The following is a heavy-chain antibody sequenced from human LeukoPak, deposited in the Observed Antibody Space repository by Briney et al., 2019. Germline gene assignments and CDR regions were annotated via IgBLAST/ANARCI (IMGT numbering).Heavy chain of an antibody. V-gene: IGHV3-53*01. CDR1: GFTFSSNY. D-gene: IGHD3-10*01. Sequence: GGSLRLSCAASGFTFSSNYMSWVRQAPGKGLEWVSVIYSGGSTYYADSVKGRFTISRDNSKNTLYLQMNSLRAEDTAVYYCARVMGFADAFDIWGQGTMVTVSS. CDR3: ARVMGFADAFDI. J-gene: IGHJ3*02. CDR2: IYSGGST.